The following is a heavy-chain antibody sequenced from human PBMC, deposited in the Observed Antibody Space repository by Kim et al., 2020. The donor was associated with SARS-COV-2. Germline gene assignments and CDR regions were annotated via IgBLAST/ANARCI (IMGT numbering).Heavy chain of an antibody. D-gene: IGHD3-3*01. CDR1: GFRFGNYG. CDR3: AKDGEALRFEGRYFDF. V-gene: IGHV3-30*18. Sequence: GGSLRLSCSASGFRFGNYGMHWVRQAPGKGLEWVAHISYDGTKKDYGDSVKGRFSISRDNMLFLQMNSLRTEDTAIYYCAKDGEALRFEGRYFDFWGQGSLVTVSS. CDR2: ISYDGTKK. J-gene: IGHJ4*02.